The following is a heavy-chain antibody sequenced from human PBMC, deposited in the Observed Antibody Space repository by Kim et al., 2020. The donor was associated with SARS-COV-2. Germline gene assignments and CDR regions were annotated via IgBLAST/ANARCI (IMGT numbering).Heavy chain of an antibody. V-gene: IGHV1-18*01. Sequence: ASVKVSCKASGDTFTSYGITWVRQAPGQGLEWMGWISALNGETNYAQKLQGRVTMTTDTSTSTAYMELRSLRSDDTAVYYCARGPHIVVVPAANYYYYYMDVSGDRAPVTAS. CDR2: ISALNGET. CDR3: ARGPHIVVVPAANYYYYYMDV. D-gene: IGHD2-2*01. J-gene: IGHJ6*03. CDR1: GDTFTSYG.